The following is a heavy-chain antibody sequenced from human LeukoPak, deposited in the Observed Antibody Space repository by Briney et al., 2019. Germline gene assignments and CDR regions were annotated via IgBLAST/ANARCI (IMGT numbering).Heavy chain of an antibody. CDR3: AAKQWLAPPPDS. V-gene: IGHV3-74*01. CDR2: INTDGTVT. D-gene: IGHD6-19*01. J-gene: IGHJ4*02. CDR1: GFTFSKYW. Sequence: GGSLRLSCAASGFTFSKYWMLWVRHAPGKGLESVSRINTDGTVTTYADSVKGRFTVSRDNADNTMFLQMNSVRDEDTAVYYCAAKQWLAPPPDSWGQGTPVTVSS.